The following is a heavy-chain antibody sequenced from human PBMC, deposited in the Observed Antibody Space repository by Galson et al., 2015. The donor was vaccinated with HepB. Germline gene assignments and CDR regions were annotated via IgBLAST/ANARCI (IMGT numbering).Heavy chain of an antibody. Sequence: SLRLSCAASGFTVSSTYMSWVRQAPGKGLEWLSVIYSGGDTYYADSVKGRFTISRDNSKNTLYLQMNSLRVADTAVYYCARGTMAARPVGLNYWGQGTLVTVSS. CDR2: IYSGGDT. CDR3: ARGTMAARPVGLNY. V-gene: IGHV3-53*01. CDR1: GFTVSSTY. D-gene: IGHD6-6*01. J-gene: IGHJ4*02.